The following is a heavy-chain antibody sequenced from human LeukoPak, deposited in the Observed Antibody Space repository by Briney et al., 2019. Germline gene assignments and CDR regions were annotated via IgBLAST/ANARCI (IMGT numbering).Heavy chain of an antibody. J-gene: IGHJ5*02. CDR3: ARRRRLGAMVRNWFDP. V-gene: IGHV4-38-2*02. CDR2: IYHDGNT. CDR1: GYSISSGYY. D-gene: IGHD5-18*01. Sequence: SETLSLTCSVSGYSISSGYYWGWIRRPPGKGLEWIGNIYHDGNTYYNPSLKSRVTISVDTSKNQFSLKLSSVTAADTAVYYCARRRRLGAMVRNWFDPWGQGTLVTVSS.